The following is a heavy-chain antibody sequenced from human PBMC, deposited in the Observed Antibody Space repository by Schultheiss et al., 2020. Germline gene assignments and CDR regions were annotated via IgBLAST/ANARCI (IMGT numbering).Heavy chain of an antibody. CDR3: AGLLMRPLGSGHDAFDI. CDR2: INPSGGST. D-gene: IGHD2-15*01. CDR1: GYTFTSYY. J-gene: IGHJ3*02. V-gene: IGHV1-46*01. Sequence: ALVKVSCKASGYTFTSYYMHWVRQAPGQGLEWMGIINPSGGSTSYAQKFQGRVTMTRDTSTSTVYMELSSLRSEDTAVYYCAGLLMRPLGSGHDAFDIWGQGTMVTV.